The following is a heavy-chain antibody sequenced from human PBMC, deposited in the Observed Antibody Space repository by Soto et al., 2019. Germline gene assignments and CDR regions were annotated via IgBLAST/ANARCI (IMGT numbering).Heavy chain of an antibody. D-gene: IGHD4-17*01. V-gene: IGHV3-30*18. CDR3: ENDPYGDSFF. CDR1: SFTFTSYD. Sequence: QVQLVESGGGVVQPGRSLRLSCAASSFTFTSYDLHWVRQAPGKGLEWVAFISCDGTKKYYADSVKGRFTISRDNSKNTQNLQMKSLSPEDKAGYHCENDPYGDSFFWGQGTLLTVSS. J-gene: IGHJ4*02. CDR2: ISCDGTKK.